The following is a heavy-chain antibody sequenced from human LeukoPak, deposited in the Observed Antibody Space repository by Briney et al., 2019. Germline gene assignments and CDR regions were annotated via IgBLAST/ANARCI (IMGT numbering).Heavy chain of an antibody. CDR3: ARDGFVGAADY. Sequence: GGSLRLSCAASEFIFSGYWMNWVRQAPAKGLEWVANIKQDGSEKQYVDSVRGRFTISRDNAKNSLYLQMNSLRVEDTAVYYCARDGFVGAADYWGQGTLVTVSS. CDR1: EFIFSGYW. D-gene: IGHD6-13*01. V-gene: IGHV3-7*01. CDR2: IKQDGSEK. J-gene: IGHJ4*02.